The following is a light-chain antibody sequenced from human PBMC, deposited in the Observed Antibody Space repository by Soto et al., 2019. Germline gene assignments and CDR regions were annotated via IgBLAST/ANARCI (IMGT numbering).Light chain of an antibody. CDR1: QSISSS. V-gene: IGKV3-15*01. CDR3: QQYNTWPPVT. J-gene: IGKJ1*01. Sequence: EIEMTQSPGTLSVSPGERATLSCRASQSISSSLAWYQQKPGQAPRLLIYGASTRATGIPARFSGSGSGTEFTLTISSLQSEDLAVYYCQQYNTWPPVTFGQGTKVEI. CDR2: GAS.